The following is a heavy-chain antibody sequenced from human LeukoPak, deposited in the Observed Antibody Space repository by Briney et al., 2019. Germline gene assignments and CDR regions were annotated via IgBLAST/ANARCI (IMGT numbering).Heavy chain of an antibody. CDR3: ARTYNSGWYFDY. V-gene: IGHV3-23*01. CDR1: GFTFSSYA. CDR2: ISASGYST. Sequence: PGGSLRLSCAASGFTFSSYAMNWVRQAPGKGLEWVSAISASGYSTYYADSVKGRFTISRDNSKNTLYLQMDSLRDDDTAVYYCARTYNSGWYFDYWGQGTLVTISS. J-gene: IGHJ4*02. D-gene: IGHD6-19*01.